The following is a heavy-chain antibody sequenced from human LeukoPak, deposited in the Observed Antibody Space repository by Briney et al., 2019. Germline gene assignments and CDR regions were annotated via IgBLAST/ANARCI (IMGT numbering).Heavy chain of an antibody. CDR3: ASRGLHYDFWSGYSNWFDP. D-gene: IGHD3-3*01. V-gene: IGHV1-2*06. Sequence: ASVKVSCKASGYTFTGNYMHWVRQAPGQGLEWMGRINPNSGGTNYAQKFQGRVTMTRDTSISTACMEWSRLGSDETAVYYCASRGLHYDFWSGYSNWFDPWGQGTLVTVSS. CDR2: INPNSGGT. CDR1: GYTFTGNY. J-gene: IGHJ5*02.